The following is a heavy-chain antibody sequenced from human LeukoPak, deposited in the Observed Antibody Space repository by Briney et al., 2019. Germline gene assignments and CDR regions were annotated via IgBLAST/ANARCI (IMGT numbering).Heavy chain of an antibody. Sequence: PGGSLRPSCAASGITVSSHFMSWVRQAPGKGLESVSLLYSADSGGRDYHADSVRGRFTVSRDISKNTMYLQMNNLRVEDTAVYYCAREDRGTDVWGRGTLVTVSS. CDR3: AREDRGTDV. CDR1: GITVSSHF. V-gene: IGHV3-66*01. J-gene: IGHJ3*01. D-gene: IGHD3-16*01. CDR2: LYSADSGGRD.